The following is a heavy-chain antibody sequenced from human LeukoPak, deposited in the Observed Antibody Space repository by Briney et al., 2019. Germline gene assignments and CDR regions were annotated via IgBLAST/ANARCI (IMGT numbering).Heavy chain of an antibody. V-gene: IGHV5-51*01. CDR2: IYPGDSDT. D-gene: IGHD4-17*01. CDR1: GYNFTSYW. Sequence: GESLQISCKGSGYNFTSYWIGWVRPVPGKGLGWMGIIYPGDSDTRYSPSFQGQVTISADKSISTAYLQWSSLKASDTAMYYCARHRHGDYIHWGQGTLVTVSS. CDR3: ARHRHGDYIH. J-gene: IGHJ4*02.